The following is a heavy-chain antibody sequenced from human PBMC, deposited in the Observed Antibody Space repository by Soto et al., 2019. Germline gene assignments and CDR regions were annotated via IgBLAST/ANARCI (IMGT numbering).Heavy chain of an antibody. CDR1: GDSISNNY. Sequence: QVPLQESGPGLVKPSETLSLACSVSGDSISNNYWSWIRQPPGKGLEWIAYISHSARTNYNPSLKSRVTISLDTSKNQFSLRVSSLTPADTAVYYCARTQGSGVSDYWGQGTLVTVSS. J-gene: IGHJ4*02. D-gene: IGHD3-3*01. CDR2: ISHSART. V-gene: IGHV4-59*01. CDR3: ARTQGSGVSDY.